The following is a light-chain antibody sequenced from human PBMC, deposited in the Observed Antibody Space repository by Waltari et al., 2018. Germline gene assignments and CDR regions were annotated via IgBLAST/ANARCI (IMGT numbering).Light chain of an antibody. Sequence: EVVMTQSPATLSLFPGERATLSCRASQSIASNLAWYQQKPAQAPRLLLYEASTRATGISARFRGSGCGAEFTLTISSLQSEDSSVYYCQQYNRWPPITFGQGTRLEIK. V-gene: IGKV3-15*01. CDR3: QQYNRWPPIT. CDR1: QSIASN. CDR2: EAS. J-gene: IGKJ5*01.